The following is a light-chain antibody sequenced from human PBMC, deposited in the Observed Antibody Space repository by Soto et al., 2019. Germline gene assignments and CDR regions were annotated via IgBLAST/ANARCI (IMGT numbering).Light chain of an antibody. CDR1: QNVINNN. CDR2: DAS. V-gene: IGKV3-20*01. Sequence: ETVLTQSPGTLSLSPGERATLSCRASQNVINNNLAWYHQKPGQPPRLLIYDASSRATGIPDRFSGSGSGTDFTLTISRLEPEDFAVYYCQQFSNSLTFGQGTRLEIK. J-gene: IGKJ5*01. CDR3: QQFSNSLT.